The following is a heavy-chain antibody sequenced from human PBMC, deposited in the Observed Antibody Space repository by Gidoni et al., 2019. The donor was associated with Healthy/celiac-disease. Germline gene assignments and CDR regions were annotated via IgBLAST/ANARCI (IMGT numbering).Heavy chain of an antibody. J-gene: IGHJ3*02. Sequence: QVQLVESGGGVVQPGRSLRLSCAASEFTFSSYGMHWVRQAPGKGLEWVAVIWYDGSNKYYADSVKGRFTISRDNSKNTLYLQMNSLRAEDTAVYYCARDWLGAFDIWGQGTMVTVSS. CDR2: IWYDGSNK. CDR3: ARDWLGAFDI. CDR1: EFTFSSYG. D-gene: IGHD3-10*01. V-gene: IGHV3-33*01.